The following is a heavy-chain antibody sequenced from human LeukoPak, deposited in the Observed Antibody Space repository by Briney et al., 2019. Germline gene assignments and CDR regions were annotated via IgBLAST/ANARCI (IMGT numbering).Heavy chain of an antibody. D-gene: IGHD3-22*01. V-gene: IGHV3-11*01. CDR1: GFTFSDYY. Sequence: GGSLRLPCAASGFTFSDYYMSWIRQAPGKGLEWVSYISSSGSTIYYADSVKGRFTISRDNAKNSLYLQMHSLRAEDTAVYYCARDYYDSSGYYEDYWGQGTLVTVSS. CDR2: ISSSGSTI. CDR3: ARDYYDSSGYYEDY. J-gene: IGHJ4*02.